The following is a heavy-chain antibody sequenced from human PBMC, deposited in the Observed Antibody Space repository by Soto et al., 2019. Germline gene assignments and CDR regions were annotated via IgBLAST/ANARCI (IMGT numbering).Heavy chain of an antibody. CDR2: IYPGDSDT. CDR3: ARLEVDYYYYMDV. V-gene: IGHV5-51*01. J-gene: IGHJ6*03. Sequence: PGESLKISCKGSGYSITSYWIGWVSQMPGKGLEWMGIIYPGDSDTRYSPSFQGQVTISADKSISTAYLQWSSLKASDTAMYYCARLEVDYYYYMDVWVKGTTVTVSS. CDR1: GYSITSYW.